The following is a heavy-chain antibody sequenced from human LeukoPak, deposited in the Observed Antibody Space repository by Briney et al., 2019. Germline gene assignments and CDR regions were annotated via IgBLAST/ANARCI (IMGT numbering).Heavy chain of an antibody. D-gene: IGHD2-2*01. CDR2: ISYDGSNK. Sequence: PGGSLRLSCAASGITFSSYAMHWVRQAPGKGLEWEAVISYDGSNKYYADSVKGRFTISRDNSKNTLYLQMNSLRAEDTAVYYCARVMGRYCSSTSCYVDYWGQGTLVTVSS. J-gene: IGHJ4*02. CDR1: GITFSSYA. CDR3: ARVMGRYCSSTSCYVDY. V-gene: IGHV3-30*04.